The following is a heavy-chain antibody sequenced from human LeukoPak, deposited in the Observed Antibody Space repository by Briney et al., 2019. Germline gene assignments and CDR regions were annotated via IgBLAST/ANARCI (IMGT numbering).Heavy chain of an antibody. CDR1: GFTFSSYT. J-gene: IGHJ4*02. CDR2: ISGSGGST. V-gene: IGHV3-23*01. D-gene: IGHD2-2*02. Sequence: GGSLRLSCAASGFTFSSYTMSWVRQAPGKGLEWVSAISGSGGSTYYADSVKGRFTISRDNSKNTLYLQMNSLRAEDTAVYYCAKPWIVVVPAAIDDYWGQGTLVTVSS. CDR3: AKPWIVVVPAAIDDY.